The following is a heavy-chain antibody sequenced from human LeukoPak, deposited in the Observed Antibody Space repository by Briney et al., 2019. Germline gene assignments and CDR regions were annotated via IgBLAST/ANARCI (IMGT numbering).Heavy chain of an antibody. CDR1: VGIFSRDA. CDR2: IIPKFGAA. J-gene: IGHJ4*02. D-gene: IGHD3-10*01. Sequence: SVKVSCKASVGIFSRDAINWVRQAPGQGLEWMGGIIPKFGAANYAQKFQGRLMITADESTSTAYMELNSLRSDDTAVYYCARGIYYDSGSHPPYLDYWGQGTLVTVSS. CDR3: ARGIYYDSGSHPPYLDY. V-gene: IGHV1-69*13.